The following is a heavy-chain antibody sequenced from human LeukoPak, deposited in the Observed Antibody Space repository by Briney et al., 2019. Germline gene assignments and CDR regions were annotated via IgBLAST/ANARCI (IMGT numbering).Heavy chain of an antibody. Sequence: GASVTVSCKDSGGTFSSYAISWVRQAPGQGLEWMGRIIPIFGITNYAQTFQGRVTITADKSTSTAYTELSSLRSEDTAVYYCARVGFVLEVDHFDYWGQGTLVTVSS. CDR1: GGTFSSYA. V-gene: IGHV1-69*10. CDR3: ARVGFVLEVDHFDY. CDR2: IIPIFGIT. J-gene: IGHJ4*02. D-gene: IGHD2-8*02.